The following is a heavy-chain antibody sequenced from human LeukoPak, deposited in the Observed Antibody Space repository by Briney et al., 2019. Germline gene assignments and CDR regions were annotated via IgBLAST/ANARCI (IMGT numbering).Heavy chain of an antibody. CDR2: VSSDGSIK. CDR3: ARGYSSSWLGYFDY. Sequence: PGRSLTLSCAASGFTFSSYGIHWVRQAPGKGLEWVAVVSSDGSIKYNADSVKGRFTISRDTSKNTVYLQMNSLGAEDTAFYYCARGYSSSWLGYFDYWGQGTLVTVSS. J-gene: IGHJ4*02. D-gene: IGHD6-13*01. V-gene: IGHV3-30*03. CDR1: GFTFSSYG.